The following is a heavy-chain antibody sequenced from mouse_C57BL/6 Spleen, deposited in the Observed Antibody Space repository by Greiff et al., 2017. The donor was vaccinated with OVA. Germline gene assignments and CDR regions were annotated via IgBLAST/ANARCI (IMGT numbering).Heavy chain of an antibody. CDR1: GFTFSDYG. CDR2: ISSGSSTI. J-gene: IGHJ1*03. D-gene: IGHD1-1*01. CDR3: ARGNYGWYFDV. V-gene: IGHV5-17*01. Sequence: EVQGVESGGGLVKPGGSLKLSCAASGFTFSDYGMHWVRQAPEKGLEWVAYISSGSSTIYYADTVKGRFTISRDNAKNTLFLQMTSLRSEDTAMYYCARGNYGWYFDVWGTGTTVTVSS.